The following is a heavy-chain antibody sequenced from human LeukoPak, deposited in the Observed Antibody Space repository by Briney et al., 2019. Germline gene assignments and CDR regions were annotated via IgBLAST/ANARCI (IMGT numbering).Heavy chain of an antibody. CDR2: IIPIFGTA. CDR3: ARATYDYVWGSYRKGFDY. D-gene: IGHD3-16*02. CDR1: GGTFGSYA. J-gene: IGHJ4*02. Sequence: SVKVSCKASGGTFGSYAISWVRQAPGQGLEWMGGIIPIFGTANYAQKFQGRVTITADESTSTAYMELSSLRSEDTAVYYCARATYDYVWGSYRKGFDYWGQGTLVTVSS. V-gene: IGHV1-69*13.